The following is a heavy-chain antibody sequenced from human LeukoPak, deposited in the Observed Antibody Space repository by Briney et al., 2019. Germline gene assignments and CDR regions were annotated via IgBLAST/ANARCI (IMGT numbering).Heavy chain of an antibody. CDR3: ARGRKYCSSTSCYYYYGMDV. CDR2: INHSGST. Sequence: SETLSLTCTVSGGSIRSDTSYWGWIRQPPGKGLEWIGEINHSGSTNYNPSLKSRVTISVDTSKNQFSLKLSSVTAADTAVYYCARGRKYCSSTSCYYYYGMDVWGQGTTVTVSS. D-gene: IGHD2-2*01. V-gene: IGHV4-39*07. J-gene: IGHJ6*02. CDR1: GGSIRSDTSY.